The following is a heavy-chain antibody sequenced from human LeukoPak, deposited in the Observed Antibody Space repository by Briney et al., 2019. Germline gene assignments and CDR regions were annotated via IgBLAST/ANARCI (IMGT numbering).Heavy chain of an antibody. D-gene: IGHD3-10*01. J-gene: IGHJ4*02. V-gene: IGHV1-18*01. CDR1: GYTFTNYG. CDR3: ARVADYGSGSLLFDY. Sequence: ASVNVSCKASGYTFTNYGITWVRQAPGQGLEWMGWINAYNGNTKYSQKLQGRVTLTTDTSTSTVYMDLRSLRSDDTAVYYCARVADYGSGSLLFDYWGQGSLVIVSS. CDR2: INAYNGNT.